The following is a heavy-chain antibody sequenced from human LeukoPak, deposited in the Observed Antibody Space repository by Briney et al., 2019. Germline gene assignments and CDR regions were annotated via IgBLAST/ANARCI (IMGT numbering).Heavy chain of an antibody. Sequence: GGSLRLSCAASGFTFSSYGMHWVRQAPGKGLEWVAVISYDGSNKYYADSVKGRFTISRDNSKNTLYLQMNSLRAEDTAVYYCAKAGEPYYYDSRFDYWGQGTLASVSS. J-gene: IGHJ4*02. CDR3: AKAGEPYYYDSRFDY. V-gene: IGHV3-30*18. CDR1: GFTFSSYG. D-gene: IGHD3-22*01. CDR2: ISYDGSNK.